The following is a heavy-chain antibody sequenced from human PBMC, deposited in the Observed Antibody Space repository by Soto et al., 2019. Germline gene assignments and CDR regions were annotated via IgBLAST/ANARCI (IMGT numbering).Heavy chain of an antibody. D-gene: IGHD1-1*01. Sequence: PSETLSLTCTVSGASISGFYWSWIRKSAGKGLEWIGRIYATGTTDYNPSLKSRVMMSVDTSKKQFSLKLGSVTAADTAVYYCVRDGTKTLRDWFDPGGQGXSVTVSS. J-gene: IGHJ5*02. CDR2: IYATGTT. CDR3: VRDGTKTLRDWFDP. CDR1: GASISGFY. V-gene: IGHV4-4*07.